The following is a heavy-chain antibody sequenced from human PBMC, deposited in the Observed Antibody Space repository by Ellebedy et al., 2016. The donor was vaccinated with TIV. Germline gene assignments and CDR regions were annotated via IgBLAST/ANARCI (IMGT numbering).Heavy chain of an antibody. Sequence: MPSETLSLTCAVSSGSISSSNWWCWVRQPPGKGLEWIGEISPSGNTNYIPSLKSRITISVNKSRNQFFLKLSSVTAADTAVYYCARKISFYSHTSGRRGDSHYYGLDVWGQGTTVTVSS. D-gene: IGHD3-22*01. CDR1: SGSISSSNW. CDR2: ISPSGNT. J-gene: IGHJ6*02. CDR3: ARKISFYSHTSGRRGDSHYYGLDV. V-gene: IGHV4-4*02.